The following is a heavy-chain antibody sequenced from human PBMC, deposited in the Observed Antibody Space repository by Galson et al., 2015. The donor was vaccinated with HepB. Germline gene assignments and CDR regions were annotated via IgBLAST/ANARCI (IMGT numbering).Heavy chain of an antibody. J-gene: IGHJ4*02. CDR1: GFTFSSYA. CDR2: ISGSGGST. V-gene: IGHV3-23*01. D-gene: IGHD3-3*01. Sequence: SLRLSCAASGFTFSSYAMSWVRQAPGKGLEWVSAISGSGGSTYYADSVKGRFTISRDNSKNTLYLQMNSLRAEDTAVYYCAKSRLEFGVVNPVYFDYWGQGTLVTVSS. CDR3: AKSRLEFGVVNPVYFDY.